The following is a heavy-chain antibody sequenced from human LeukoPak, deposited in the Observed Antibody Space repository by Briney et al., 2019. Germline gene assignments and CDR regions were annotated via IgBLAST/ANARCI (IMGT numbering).Heavy chain of an antibody. CDR1: GYRFISYW. V-gene: IGHV5-51*01. CDR3: ARHGIAAAGTGSWGFDY. Sequence: GESLKISCKGSGYRFISYWIGWVRQMPGKGLEWMGIIYGGDSETRYSPSFQGQVTISADKSISTAYLQWSSLKASDTAMYYCARHGIAAAGTGSWGFDYWGQGTLVTVSS. J-gene: IGHJ4*02. CDR2: IYGGDSET. D-gene: IGHD6-13*01.